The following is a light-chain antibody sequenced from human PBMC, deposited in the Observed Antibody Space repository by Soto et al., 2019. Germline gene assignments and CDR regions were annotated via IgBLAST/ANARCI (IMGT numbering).Light chain of an antibody. V-gene: IGLV2-11*01. CDR2: DVT. CDR1: SSDVGGYDH. J-gene: IGLJ1*01. Sequence: QSALTQPRSVSGSPGQSVTISCTGTSSDVGGYDHVSWYQQHPGKAPKLMIYDVTKRPSGVPDRFSGSRSGNTASLTISGLQAEDDADYYCCSYAGTYNFYVFGTGTKVTVL. CDR3: CSYAGTYNFYV.